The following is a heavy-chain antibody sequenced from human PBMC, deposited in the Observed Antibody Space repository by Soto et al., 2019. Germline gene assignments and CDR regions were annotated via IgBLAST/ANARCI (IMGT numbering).Heavy chain of an antibody. D-gene: IGHD2-8*01. J-gene: IGHJ4*02. V-gene: IGHV3-23*01. CDR1: GFTFSNYA. CDR3: AKGALLIGVADFDS. Sequence: GGSLRLSCAASGFTFSNYAMSWVRQAPGKGLQWVSTISGSGASTYYGDSVKGRFTLSRDNSENTLFLQMDSLRAEDTAVYYCAKGALLIGVADFDSWGQGTLVNVSS. CDR2: ISGSGAST.